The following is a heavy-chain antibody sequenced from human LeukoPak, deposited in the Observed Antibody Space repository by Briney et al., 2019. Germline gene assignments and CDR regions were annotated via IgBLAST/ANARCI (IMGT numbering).Heavy chain of an antibody. D-gene: IGHD3-9*01. J-gene: IGHJ5*02. CDR2: INHSGST. Sequence: SETLSLTCAVYGGSFSGYYWSWIRQPPGKGLEWIGEINHSGSTNYNPSLKSRVTISVDTSKNQFSLKLSSVTAADTAVYYCARHLSGYNWFDPWGQGTLVTVSS. CDR3: ARHLSGYNWFDP. CDR1: GGSFSGYY. V-gene: IGHV4-34*01.